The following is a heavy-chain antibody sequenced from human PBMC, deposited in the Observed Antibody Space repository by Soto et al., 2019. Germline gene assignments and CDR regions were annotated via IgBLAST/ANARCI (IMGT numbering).Heavy chain of an antibody. V-gene: IGHV1-18*01. Sequence: QIQLLQSGAEVKKPGASVKVTCKASGYTFRNSGIIWVRQAPGQGLEWMGWISAYNANANYAQKFQGRLTMTADTSTSTAYMELRSLRSDDTAVYYCARENSYFDYWGQGTLVTVSS. J-gene: IGHJ4*02. CDR2: ISAYNANA. CDR3: ARENSYFDY. CDR1: GYTFRNSG.